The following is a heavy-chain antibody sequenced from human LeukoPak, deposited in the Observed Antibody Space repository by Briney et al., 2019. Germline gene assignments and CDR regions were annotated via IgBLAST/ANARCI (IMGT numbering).Heavy chain of an antibody. J-gene: IGHJ4*02. CDR3: TTAHLNLEHADY. V-gene: IGHV3-15*01. CDR2: IKNKIDGGTT. Sequence: MPGGSLRLSCAASGFIFSGAWMNWVRQAPGKGLGWVGRIKNKIDGGTTDYAAPVKGRSTISRDDPKNTLYLQMNRLKTEDTAVYYCTTAHLNLEHADYWGQGTLVTVSS. D-gene: IGHD3-3*01. CDR1: GFIFSGAW.